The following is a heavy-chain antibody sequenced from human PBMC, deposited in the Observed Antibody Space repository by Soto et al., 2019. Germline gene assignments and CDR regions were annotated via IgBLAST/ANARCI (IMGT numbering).Heavy chain of an antibody. Sequence: EVQLLESGGGLVQPGGSLRLSCAASGFTFSSYAMSWVRQAPGKGLEWVSAISGSGGSTYYADSVKGRFTISRDNSKNTLSLQMNSLRAEDTAVYYCVKKALWFGESNGGAWGQGTLVTVSS. D-gene: IGHD3-10*01. CDR2: ISGSGGST. CDR3: VKKALWFGESNGGA. CDR1: GFTFSSYA. V-gene: IGHV3-23*01. J-gene: IGHJ4*02.